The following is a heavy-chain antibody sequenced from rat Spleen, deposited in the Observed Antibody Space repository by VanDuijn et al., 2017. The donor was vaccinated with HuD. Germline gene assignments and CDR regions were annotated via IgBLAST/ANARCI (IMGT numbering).Heavy chain of an antibody. D-gene: IGHD4-3*01. CDR3: ASGDLD. CDR1: GFSLTRYH. J-gene: IGHJ2*01. V-gene: IGHV2-47*01. Sequence: QVQLKESGPGLVQPSQTLSLTCTVSGFSLTRYHVTWIRQPPGKGLEWMGVIWNNGGTDYNSAIKSRLSISRDTSKSQVFLKLNSLQTEDTAMYFCASGDLDWGQGVMVTVSS. CDR2: IWNNGGT.